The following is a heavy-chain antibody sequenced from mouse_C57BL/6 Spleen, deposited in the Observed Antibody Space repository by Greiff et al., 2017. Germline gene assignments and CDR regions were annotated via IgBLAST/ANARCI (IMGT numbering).Heavy chain of an antibody. CDR3: ARHARTYFDY. V-gene: IGHV1-61*01. CDR2: IYPSDSAT. Sequence: QVQLQQPGAELVRPGSSVTLSCKASGYTFTSYWMDWVKQRPGQGLAWIGNIYPSDSATHYNQKLKDKGTWTGDKSSSTAYMQLSSLTAEDYAVYYCARHARTYFDYWGQGTTLTVSS. J-gene: IGHJ2*01. CDR1: GYTFTSYW.